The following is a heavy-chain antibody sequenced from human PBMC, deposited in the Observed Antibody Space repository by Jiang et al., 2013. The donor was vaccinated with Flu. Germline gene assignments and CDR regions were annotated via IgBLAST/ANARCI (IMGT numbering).Heavy chain of an antibody. V-gene: IGHV3-48*02. D-gene: IGHD3-16*01. J-gene: IGHJ4*02. Sequence: VQLVESGGGLVQPGGSLRLSCAASGFTFTEYSMNWVRQGPTKGLEWVSFIGRSGTHIYYADSVKGRFTISRDTAKNSLYLQMDSLRDEDTALYYCARGLTDYIPGDFDYWGQGTLGHRLL. CDR2: IGRSGTHI. CDR3: ARGLTDYIPGDFDY. CDR1: GFTFTEYS.